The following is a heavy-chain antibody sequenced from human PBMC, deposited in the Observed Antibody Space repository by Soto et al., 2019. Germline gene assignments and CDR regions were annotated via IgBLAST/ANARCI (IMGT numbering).Heavy chain of an antibody. CDR2: IYYSGST. V-gene: IGHV4-39*01. CDR3: ARQRIAARFRTNSPGFDP. D-gene: IGHD6-6*01. J-gene: IGHJ5*02. Sequence: SETLSLTCTVSGGSISSSSYYWGWIRQPPGKGLEWIGSIYYSGSTYYNPSLKSRVTISVDTSKNQFSLKLSSATAADTAVYYCARQRIAARFRTNSPGFDPWGQGTLVTVSS. CDR1: GGSISSSSYY.